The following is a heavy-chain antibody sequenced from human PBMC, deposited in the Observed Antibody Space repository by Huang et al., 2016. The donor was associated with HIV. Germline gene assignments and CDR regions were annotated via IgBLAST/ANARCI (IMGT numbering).Heavy chain of an antibody. Sequence: QQQLQQWGAGLLKPSETLSLTCAVYGGSFTNYYWGWIRQPPGKGLEWIGEINTGGSTPYSPSLKNRVTISLDTPKNQVSLRLTSVSAADTAVYYCVRGARYVSADWYARLRNYWFFEIWGRGSLVSVSS. V-gene: IGHV4-34*01. CDR3: VRGARYVSADWYARLRNYWFFEI. CDR1: GGSFTNYY. D-gene: IGHD3-9*01. J-gene: IGHJ2*01. CDR2: INTGGST.